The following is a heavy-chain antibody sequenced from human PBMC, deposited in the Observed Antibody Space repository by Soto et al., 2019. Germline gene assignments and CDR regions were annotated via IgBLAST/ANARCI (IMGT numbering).Heavy chain of an antibody. CDR2: INHSGST. CDR1: GGSFSGYY. J-gene: IGHJ4*02. D-gene: IGHD6-13*01. V-gene: IGHV4-34*01. CDR3: ARGFSGIAAAGKVGLLDY. Sequence: QVQLQQWGAGLLKPSETLSLTCAVYGGSFSGYYWCWIRQPPGKGLEWIGEINHSGSTNYNPSLKIRVTLSVDTSKNQFSLKLSSVTAADTAVYYCARGFSGIAAAGKVGLLDYWGQGTLVTVSS.